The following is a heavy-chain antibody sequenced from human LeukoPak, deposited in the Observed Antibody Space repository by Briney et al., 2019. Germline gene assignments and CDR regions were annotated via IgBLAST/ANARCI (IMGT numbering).Heavy chain of an antibody. D-gene: IGHD2-15*01. CDR1: GFTFSSYW. V-gene: IGHV3-7*01. CDR3: VRGGGSGHFDY. CDR2: IKQDGSEK. Sequence: GGSLRLSCAASGFTFSSYWMSWVRQAPGKGLEWVANIKQDGSEKYYVDSVKGRFTISRDNAKNTLYLQMNSLRADDTAVYYCVRGGGSGHFDYCGQGTLGIVSS. J-gene: IGHJ4*02.